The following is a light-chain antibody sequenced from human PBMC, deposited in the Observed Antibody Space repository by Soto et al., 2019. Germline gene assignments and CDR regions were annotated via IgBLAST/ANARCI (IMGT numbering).Light chain of an antibody. Sequence: EIVLTQSPDTLSLSPGERATLSCRASQSVSSDYLVWYQQKPGLPPRLLIYGASRRATGIPDRFSGSGSGTDFILTITRLEPEDFAVYYCQQYGSSLFTFGPGTKVDFK. J-gene: IGKJ3*01. CDR2: GAS. V-gene: IGKV3-20*01. CDR3: QQYGSSLFT. CDR1: QSVSSDY.